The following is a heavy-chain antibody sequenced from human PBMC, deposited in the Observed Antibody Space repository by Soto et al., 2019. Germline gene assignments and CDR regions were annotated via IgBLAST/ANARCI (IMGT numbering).Heavy chain of an antibody. CDR2: IYYSGST. CDR3: ARRSKSLDY. V-gene: IGHV4-39*01. Sequence: SETLSLTCTVSGGSISSSSYYWGWIRQPPGKGLEWIGSIYYSGSTYYNPSLKSRVTISVDTSKNQFSLKRSSATAADTAVYYCARRSKSLDYWGQGTLVTVSS. J-gene: IGHJ4*02. CDR1: GGSISSSSYY.